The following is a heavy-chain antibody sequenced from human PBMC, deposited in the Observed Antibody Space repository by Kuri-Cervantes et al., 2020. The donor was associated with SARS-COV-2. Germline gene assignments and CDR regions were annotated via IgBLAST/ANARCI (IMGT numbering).Heavy chain of an antibody. J-gene: IGHJ5*02. V-gene: IGHV4-59*01. Sequence: SETLSLTCTVSGASISTYSWSWIRQPPGKGLEWIAYISDSGDTRSKPSLRSRVTILMDTSKNEFSLKLTSVTAADTAVYYCAWGRMVPGPWGQGTLVTVSS. D-gene: IGHD3-10*01. CDR3: AWGRMVPGP. CDR2: ISDSGDT. CDR1: GASISTYS.